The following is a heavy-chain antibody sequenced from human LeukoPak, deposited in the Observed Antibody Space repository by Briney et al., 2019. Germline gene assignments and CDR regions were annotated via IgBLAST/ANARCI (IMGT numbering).Heavy chain of an antibody. CDR2: INHSGST. D-gene: IGHD2-2*01. J-gene: IGHJ1*01. CDR1: GGSFSGYY. Sequence: SETLSLTCAVYGGSFSGYYWSWIRQPPGKGLEWIGEINHSGSTNYNPSLKSRVTISVDTSKNQFSLKLSSVTAADTAVYYCARGYCSSTSCYAGWRNYREVEYFQHWGQGTLVTVSS. V-gene: IGHV4-34*01. CDR3: ARGYCSSTSCYAGWRNYREVEYFQH.